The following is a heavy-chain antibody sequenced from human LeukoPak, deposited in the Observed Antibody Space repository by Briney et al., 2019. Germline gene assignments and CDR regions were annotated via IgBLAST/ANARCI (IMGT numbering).Heavy chain of an antibody. V-gene: IGHV1-2*02. D-gene: IGHD3-22*01. CDR1: GYIFTGYY. Sequence: ASVKVSCKASGYIFTGYYMHWVRQAPGQGLEWMGWINPNSGDTNYAQKFQGRVTMTRDTSISTAYMELSRLRSDDTAVYYCARDRNYYDSSGPFDYWGQGTLVTVSS. CDR2: INPNSGDT. CDR3: ARDRNYYDSSGPFDY. J-gene: IGHJ4*02.